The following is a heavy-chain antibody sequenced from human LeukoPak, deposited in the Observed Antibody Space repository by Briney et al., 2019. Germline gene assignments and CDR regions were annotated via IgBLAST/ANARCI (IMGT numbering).Heavy chain of an antibody. V-gene: IGHV3-21*01. Sequence: PGGSLRLSCAASGFTFNTYNINWVRQAPGKGLEWVSSISSSSSYIYYADSVKGRFTISRDNAKNSLYLQMNSLRAEDTAVYYCARSPPYGSGGGGSDYWGQGTLVTVSS. CDR3: ARSPPYGSGGGGSDY. CDR1: GFTFNTYN. J-gene: IGHJ4*02. D-gene: IGHD3-10*01. CDR2: ISSSSSYI.